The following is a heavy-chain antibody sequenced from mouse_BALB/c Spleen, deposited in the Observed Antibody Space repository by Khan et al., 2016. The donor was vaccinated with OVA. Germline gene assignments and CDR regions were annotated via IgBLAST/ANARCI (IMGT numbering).Heavy chain of an antibody. CDR2: IDPANGNT. CDR1: GFNMKDTY. CDR3: ARDYWDVFAY. J-gene: IGHJ3*01. D-gene: IGHD4-1*01. Sequence: VQLQQSGADLVKPGAAVRLSCTASGFNMKDTYMHWVKQRPEQGLEWIGRIDPANGNTKYDPKFQGKATITADTSSNTAYLQLSSLASEDTAVYYGARDYWDVFAYWGQGTLVTVSA. V-gene: IGHV14-3*02.